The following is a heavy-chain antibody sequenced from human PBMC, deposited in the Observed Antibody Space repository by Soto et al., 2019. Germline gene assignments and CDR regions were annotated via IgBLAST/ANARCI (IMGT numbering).Heavy chain of an antibody. J-gene: IGHJ4*02. Sequence: QVQLQESGPGLVKPSQTLALTCTVSGDSISSGAYYWSWVRQFPGKGLEWIGYIHYTGGTFYTPSPKSPLAISGDTAKNQSSQNLNSVTAADTAVDVWATSRKGGGTCDHRGQGTQGTVAS. D-gene: IGHD3-16*01. CDR1: GDSISSGAYY. V-gene: IGHV4-31*01. CDR2: IHYTGGT. CDR3: ATSRKGGGTCDH.